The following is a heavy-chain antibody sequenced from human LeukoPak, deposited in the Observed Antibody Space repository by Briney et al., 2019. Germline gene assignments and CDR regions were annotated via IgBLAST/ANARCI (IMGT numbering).Heavy chain of an antibody. CDR1: GDSVSSGGYY. CDR3: ARDVVVTSSPDAFDI. V-gene: IGHV4-31*11. CDR2: ISNSGTT. J-gene: IGHJ3*02. D-gene: IGHD2-21*02. Sequence: SSQTLSLTCAVSGDSVSSGGYYWTWIRQHPGEGLEWIGYISNSGTTSYSPSLKSRVSISVDTSNNQFSLRLSSVTAADTAVYYCARDVVVTSSPDAFDIWGQGTMVTVSS.